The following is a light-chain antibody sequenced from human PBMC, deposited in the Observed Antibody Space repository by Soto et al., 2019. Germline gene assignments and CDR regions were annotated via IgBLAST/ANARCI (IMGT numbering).Light chain of an antibody. Sequence: QSVLTQPPSVSGAPGQRVTISCTGSSSNIGAGYDVQWYQQLPGTAPKLLIYGDTNRPSGVPDRFSGSNSGTSASLAITGLQAEDESDYYCATWDDRPNVFYVFGTGTKLTVL. J-gene: IGLJ1*01. CDR3: ATWDDRPNVFYV. CDR1: SSNIGAGYD. V-gene: IGLV1-40*01. CDR2: GDT.